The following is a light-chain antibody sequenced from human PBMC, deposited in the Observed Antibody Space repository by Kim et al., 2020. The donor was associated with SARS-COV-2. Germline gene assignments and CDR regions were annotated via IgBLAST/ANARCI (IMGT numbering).Light chain of an antibody. Sequence: SASVGGRVTITCQASQGIITSLNWYQIRSGGAPKLLIYEASNLESGVPSRFSGSGSGTHFTFTITSLQPEDIATYYCQQSHSLPFTFGPGTKLEI. J-gene: IGKJ2*01. CDR1: QGIITS. CDR2: EAS. V-gene: IGKV1-33*01. CDR3: QQSHSLPFT.